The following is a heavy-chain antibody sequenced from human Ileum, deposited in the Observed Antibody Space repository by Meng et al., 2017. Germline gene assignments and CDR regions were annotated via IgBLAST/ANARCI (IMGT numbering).Heavy chain of an antibody. CDR2: IHHSGST. CDR1: GGSFSGYY. V-gene: IGHV4-34*01. J-gene: IGHJ2*01. CDR3: ARYGGSGSYWHFDP. D-gene: IGHD3-10*01. Sequence: QVQLQQWGAGLLKPSETLSLTCAVYGGSFSGYYWTWIRQPPGKELEWIGEIHHSGSTNYNPSLKSRVTMSIDTSKIQFSLELSSVTAADAAVYYCARYGGSGSYWHFDPWGRGTLVTVSS.